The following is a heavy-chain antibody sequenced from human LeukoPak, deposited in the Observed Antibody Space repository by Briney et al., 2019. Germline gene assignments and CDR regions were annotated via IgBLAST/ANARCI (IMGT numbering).Heavy chain of an antibody. CDR1: GFTFRSYA. V-gene: IGHV3-23*01. D-gene: IGHD6-13*01. Sequence: PGGSLRLSCAASGFTFRSYAMNWARQAPGKGLEWVSAISGSGSATYYADSVKGRFTISRDNSKNTLYLQMNSLRAEDTAVYYCAREGGYSSSWYVDYWGQGTLVTVSS. CDR2: ISGSGSAT. J-gene: IGHJ4*02. CDR3: AREGGYSSSWYVDY.